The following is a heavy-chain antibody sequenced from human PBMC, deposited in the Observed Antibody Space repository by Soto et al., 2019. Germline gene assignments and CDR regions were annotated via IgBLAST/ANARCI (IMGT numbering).Heavy chain of an antibody. Sequence: SLRLSCVASGFTADDYAMHWVRQAPGKGLEWVSGISSNSDTIDYADSVKGRFTISRDNAKNSLFLQMNSLRPEDTALYYCAKDMKWGGMTKIHYFDSWGQGT. V-gene: IGHV3-9*02. CDR1: GFTADDYA. CDR2: ISSNSDTI. J-gene: IGHJ4*02. CDR3: AKDMKWGGMTKIHYFDS. D-gene: IGHD3-16*01.